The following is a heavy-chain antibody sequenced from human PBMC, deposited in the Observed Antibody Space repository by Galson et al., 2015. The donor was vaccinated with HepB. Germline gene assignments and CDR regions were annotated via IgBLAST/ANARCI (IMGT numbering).Heavy chain of an antibody. CDR3: ARRETTQNWFDP. CDR2: INQDGSEK. V-gene: IGHV3-7*03. D-gene: IGHD4-11*01. CDR1: GFSFSSYW. J-gene: IGHJ5*02. Sequence: SLRLSCAASGFSFSSYWISWVRQAPGKGLEWVATINQDGSEKYYVDSVKGRFTMSRDSAKNSLYLQMNSLRAEDTAVYYCARRETTQNWFDPWGQGTLVTVSS.